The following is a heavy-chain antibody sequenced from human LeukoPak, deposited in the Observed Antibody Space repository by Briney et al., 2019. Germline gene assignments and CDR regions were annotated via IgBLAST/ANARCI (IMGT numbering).Heavy chain of an antibody. J-gene: IGHJ5*02. D-gene: IGHD3-10*01. CDR1: GDSISSYY. CDR2: MYVSGST. V-gene: IGHV4-4*07. CDR3: ARDMVRGVKAYLSWFDP. Sequence: SEALSLTCTVSGDSISSYYWSWIRQPAGKGLEWIGRMYVSGSTNYNPSLKSRVTMSVDTSKNQFSLKMTSVTAADTAFYYCARDMVRGVKAYLSWFDPWGQGILVTVST.